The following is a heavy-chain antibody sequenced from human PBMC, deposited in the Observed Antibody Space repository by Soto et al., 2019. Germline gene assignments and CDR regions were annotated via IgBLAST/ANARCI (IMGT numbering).Heavy chain of an antibody. V-gene: IGHV3-33*01. J-gene: IGHJ4*02. CDR3: ARDRVLGGGQQLVRLAY. CDR2: IWYDGSNK. Sequence: QVQLVESGGGVVQPGRSLRLSCAASGFTFSSYGMHWVRQAPGKGLEWVAVIWYDGSNKYYADSVKGRFTISRDNSKNTLYLQRNSRRAEDTAVYYCARDRVLGGGQQLVRLAYWGQGTLVTVSS. CDR1: GFTFSSYG. D-gene: IGHD6-13*01.